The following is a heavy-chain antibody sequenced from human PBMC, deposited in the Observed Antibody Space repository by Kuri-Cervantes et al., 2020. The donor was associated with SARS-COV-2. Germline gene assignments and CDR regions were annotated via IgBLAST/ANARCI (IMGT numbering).Heavy chain of an antibody. CDR3: ARHRVHVYFDY. CDR1: GFTFSSYA. Sequence: GESLKISCAASGFTFSSYAMHWVRQAPGKGLEWVAVISYDGSNKYYADSVKGRFTISRDNSKNTLYLQMNSLRAEDTAVYYCARHRVHVYFDYWGQGTLVTVSS. V-gene: IGHV3-30-3*01. CDR2: ISYDGSNK. D-gene: IGHD1-1*01. J-gene: IGHJ4*02.